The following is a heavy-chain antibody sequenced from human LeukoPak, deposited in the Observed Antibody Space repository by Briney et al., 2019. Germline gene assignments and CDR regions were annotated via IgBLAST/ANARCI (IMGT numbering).Heavy chain of an antibody. V-gene: IGHV4-59*01. CDR1: GGSISSYY. J-gene: IGHJ6*03. CDR2: IYYSGST. CDR3: ARSVEGYCSGGSCYSYSYYMDV. Sequence: TSETLSLTCTVSGGSISSYYWSWIRQPPGKGLEWIGYIYYSGSTNYNPSLKSRITISVDTSKNQFSLKLNSVTAPDTAVYYCARSVEGYCSGGSCYSYSYYMDVWGKGTTVTVSS. D-gene: IGHD2-15*01.